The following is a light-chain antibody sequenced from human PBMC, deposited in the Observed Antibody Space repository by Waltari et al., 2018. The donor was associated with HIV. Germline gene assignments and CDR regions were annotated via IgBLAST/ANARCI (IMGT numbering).Light chain of an antibody. Sequence: QSALSQPASVSGSPGPSITISCNGTNSDIGASDYVSWYQIFPDRAPRLLIYDVKKRPSGVSSRFSGSKAANTASLTISGLQLEDEAHFYCASLSNNLNLVVFGGGTHLTVL. CDR1: NSDIGASDY. CDR2: DVK. V-gene: IGLV2-14*01. CDR3: ASLSNNLNLVV. J-gene: IGLJ2*01.